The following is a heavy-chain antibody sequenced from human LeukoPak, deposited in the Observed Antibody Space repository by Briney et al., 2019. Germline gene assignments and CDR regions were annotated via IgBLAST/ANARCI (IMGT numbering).Heavy chain of an antibody. CDR3: ARSTVTTEYYFDY. Sequence: GASVTVSCKASGGTFSSYAISWVRQAPGQGLEWMGIINPSGGSTSYAQKFQGRVTMTRDTSTSTVYMELSSLRSEDTAVYYCARSTVTTEYYFDYWGQGTLVTVSS. CDR2: INPSGGST. D-gene: IGHD4-17*01. CDR1: GGTFSSYA. J-gene: IGHJ4*02. V-gene: IGHV1-46*01.